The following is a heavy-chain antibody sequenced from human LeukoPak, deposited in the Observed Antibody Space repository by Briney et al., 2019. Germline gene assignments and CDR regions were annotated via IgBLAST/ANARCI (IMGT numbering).Heavy chain of an antibody. Sequence: ASVKVSCKAFGYTFTGYYMHWVRQAPGQGLEWMGWINPNSGDTNYAQKFQGRVTMTRDTSISTGYMELSRLRSDDTAVYYCAKDLRVGSGWSDASDIWGQGTMVTVTS. CDR2: INPNSGDT. V-gene: IGHV1-2*02. D-gene: IGHD6-19*01. J-gene: IGHJ3*02. CDR3: AKDLRVGSGWSDASDI. CDR1: GYTFTGYY.